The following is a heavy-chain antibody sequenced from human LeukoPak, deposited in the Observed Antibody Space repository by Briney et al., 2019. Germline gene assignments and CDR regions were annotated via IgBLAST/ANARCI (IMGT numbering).Heavy chain of an antibody. V-gene: IGHV1-2*06. CDR3: ARGYGVFYYYYYYMDV. CDR1: GYTFTGYY. Sequence: ASVKVSCKASGYTFTGYYIHWVRQAPGQGLEWMGRINPNSGGTNYAQKFQGRVTMTRDTSISTAYMELSRLRSDDTAVYYCARGYGVFYYYYYYMDVWGKGTTVTVSS. D-gene: IGHD3-10*01. CDR2: INPNSGGT. J-gene: IGHJ6*03.